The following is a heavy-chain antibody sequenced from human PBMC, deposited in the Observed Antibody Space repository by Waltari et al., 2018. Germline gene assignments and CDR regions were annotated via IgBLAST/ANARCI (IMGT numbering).Heavy chain of an antibody. CDR3: ARDLGVGATTYDY. J-gene: IGHJ4*02. V-gene: IGHV1-2*06. CDR1: GYTFTGYY. Sequence: QVQLVQSGAEVKKPGASVKVSCKASGYTFTGYYMHWVRQAPGQGLEGRGRINPNSGGTNYAQKLKGRVTRTRDTSISTAYMELSRLRSDDTAVYYCARDLGVGATTYDYWGQGTLVTVSS. D-gene: IGHD1-26*01. CDR2: INPNSGGT.